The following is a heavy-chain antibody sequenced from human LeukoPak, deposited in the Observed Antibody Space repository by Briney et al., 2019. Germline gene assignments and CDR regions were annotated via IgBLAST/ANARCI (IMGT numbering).Heavy chain of an antibody. CDR3: ARDSSGYQ. CDR2: IKEDGSEK. Sequence: GGSLRLSCAASGFTFSTYWMSWVRQAPGKGLEWVANIKEDGSEKYYGDSVKGRFTISRDNAKNSLYLEMNSLRVEDAAVYYCARDSSGYQWGQGTLVTVSS. D-gene: IGHD3-22*01. V-gene: IGHV3-7*01. J-gene: IGHJ4*02. CDR1: GFTFSTYW.